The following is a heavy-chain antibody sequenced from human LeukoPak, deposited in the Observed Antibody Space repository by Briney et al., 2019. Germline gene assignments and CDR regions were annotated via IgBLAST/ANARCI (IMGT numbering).Heavy chain of an antibody. V-gene: IGHV1-2*02. Sequence: ASVKVSCKVSGYTLTKLSIHWVRQAPGQGLEWMGWINPNSGGTNYAQKFQGRVTMTRDTSISTAYMELSRLRSDDTAVYYCARAPRITIFGVVINFDYWGQGTLVTVSS. D-gene: IGHD3-3*01. CDR2: INPNSGGT. J-gene: IGHJ4*02. CDR3: ARAPRITIFGVVINFDY. CDR1: GYTLTKLS.